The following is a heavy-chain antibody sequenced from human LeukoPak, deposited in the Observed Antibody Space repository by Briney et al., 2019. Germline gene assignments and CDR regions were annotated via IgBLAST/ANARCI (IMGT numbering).Heavy chain of an antibody. V-gene: IGHV3-30*18. D-gene: IGHD3-22*01. CDR1: GFTFSSYG. Sequence: GRSLRLSCAASGFTFSSYGMHWVRQAPGKGLEWVAVISYDGSNKYYADSVKGRFTISRDNSKNTLYLQMNSLRAEDTAVYYCAKPAHYDRSGYYYWGQGTLVTVSS. CDR2: ISYDGSNK. CDR3: AKPAHYDRSGYYY. J-gene: IGHJ4*02.